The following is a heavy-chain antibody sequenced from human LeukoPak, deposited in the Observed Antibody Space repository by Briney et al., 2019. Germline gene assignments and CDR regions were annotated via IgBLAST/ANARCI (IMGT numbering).Heavy chain of an antibody. J-gene: IGHJ4*02. CDR1: GFTFNSFF. V-gene: IGHV3-7*01. D-gene: IGHD7-27*01. CDR3: VRDLGHSRHYFEY. Sequence: GGSLRLSCAASGFTFNSFFLNWVRLTPGRELEWLACISQDGSETFYMDSVRGRFTTSRDNTKNSLYLQMDSLRAEDTAVYFCVRDLGHSRHYFEYWGQGALVTVSS. CDR2: ISQDGSET.